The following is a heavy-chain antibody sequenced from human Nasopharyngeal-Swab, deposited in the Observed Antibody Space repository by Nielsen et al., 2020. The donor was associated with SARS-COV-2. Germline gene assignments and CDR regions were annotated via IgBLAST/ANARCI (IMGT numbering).Heavy chain of an antibody. CDR2: IYSGGST. Sequence: GALKISCAASGFTVSSNYMSWVRQAPGKGLEWVSVIYSGGSTYYADSVKGRFTISRDNSKNTLYLQMNSLRAEDTAVYYCARATPWDVWGQGTTVTVSS. D-gene: IGHD2-15*01. CDR3: ARATPWDV. J-gene: IGHJ6*02. CDR1: GFTVSSNY. V-gene: IGHV3-53*01.